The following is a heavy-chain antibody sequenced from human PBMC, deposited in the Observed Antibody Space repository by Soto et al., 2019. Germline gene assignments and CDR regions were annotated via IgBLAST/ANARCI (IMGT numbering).Heavy chain of an antibody. J-gene: IGHJ4*02. V-gene: IGHV3-23*01. D-gene: IGHD4-17*01. CDR2: ISGSGLST. CDR1: GFTFSSYA. CDR3: AKMTTRRFDY. Sequence: QPGGSPRLSCAASGFTFSSYAMSWVRQAPGKGLEWVSGISGSGLSTNYADSVKGRFTISRDNSKNTLYLQMNSLRAEDTAVYYCAKMTTRRFDYWGQGTLVTVSS.